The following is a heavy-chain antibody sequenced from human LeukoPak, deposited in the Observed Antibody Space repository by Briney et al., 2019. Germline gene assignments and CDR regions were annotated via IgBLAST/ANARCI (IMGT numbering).Heavy chain of an antibody. CDR1: GGSISSYY. Sequence: SETLSLTCTVSGGSISSYYWSWIRQPPGKGLEWLGYIYYSGSTNYNPSLKSRVTISVDTSKNQFSLKLSSVTAADTAVYYCARVSRGYSYGAIDYWGQGTLVTVSS. J-gene: IGHJ4*02. CDR3: ARVSRGYSYGAIDY. V-gene: IGHV4-59*08. D-gene: IGHD5-18*01. CDR2: IYYSGST.